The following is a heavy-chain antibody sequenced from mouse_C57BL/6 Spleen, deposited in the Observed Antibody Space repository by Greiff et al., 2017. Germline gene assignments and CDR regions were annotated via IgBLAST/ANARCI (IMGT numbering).Heavy chain of an antibody. CDR2: ISGGGGNT. J-gene: IGHJ2*01. CDR3: ARGGMVTTDYFDY. V-gene: IGHV5-9*01. D-gene: IGHD2-10*02. CDR1: GFTFSSYT. Sequence: EVKLMESGGGLVKPGGSLKLSCAASGFTFSSYTMSWVRQTPEKRLAWVATISGGGGNTYYPDSVKGRFTISRDNAKNTLYLQMSSLRSEDTALYYCARGGMVTTDYFDYWGQGTTLTVSS.